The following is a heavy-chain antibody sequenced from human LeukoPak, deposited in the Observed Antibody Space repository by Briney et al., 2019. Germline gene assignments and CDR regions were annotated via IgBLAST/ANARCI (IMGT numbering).Heavy chain of an antibody. CDR2: INHSGST. V-gene: IGHV4-34*01. Sequence: SETLSLTCAVYGGSFSGYYWSWIRQPPGKGLEWIGEINHSGSTNYNPSLKSRVTISVDMSKNQFSLKLSSVTAADTAVHYCARASADHYYYDSSGYYGLGYWGQGTLVTVSS. J-gene: IGHJ4*02. CDR3: ARASADHYYYDSSGYYGLGY. CDR1: GGSFSGYY. D-gene: IGHD3-22*01.